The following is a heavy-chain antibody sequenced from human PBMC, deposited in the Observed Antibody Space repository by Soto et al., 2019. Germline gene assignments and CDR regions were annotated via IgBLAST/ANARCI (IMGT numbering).Heavy chain of an antibody. CDR1: GFSFSSYG. CDR2: ISYDGTDE. Sequence: GGSLRLSCAASGFSFSSYGMHWVRQAPGKGLEWVAMISYDGTDEYYADSVKGRFTISRDNSKNTLYLQMNSLRAEDTAVYYCARPYSSSWYRYYYGMDVWGQGTTVTVSS. CDR3: ARPYSSSWYRYYYGMDV. J-gene: IGHJ6*02. D-gene: IGHD6-13*01. V-gene: IGHV3-30*14.